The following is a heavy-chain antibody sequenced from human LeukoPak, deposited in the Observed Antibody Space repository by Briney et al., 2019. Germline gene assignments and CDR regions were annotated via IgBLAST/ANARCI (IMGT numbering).Heavy chain of an antibody. Sequence: MASETLSLTCTVSGGSISSYYWSWIRQPPGKGLEWIGYIYYSGSTNYNPSLKSRATISVDTSKNQFSLKLSSVTAADTAVYYCARMGDIWSGYFDYWGQGTLVTVSS. D-gene: IGHD3-3*01. V-gene: IGHV4-59*01. CDR1: GGSISSYY. CDR3: ARMGDIWSGYFDY. J-gene: IGHJ4*02. CDR2: IYYSGST.